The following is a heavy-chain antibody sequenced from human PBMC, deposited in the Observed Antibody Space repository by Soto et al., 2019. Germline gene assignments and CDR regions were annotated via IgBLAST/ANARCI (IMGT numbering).Heavy chain of an antibody. CDR2: IKSYINGGTI. CDR3: AADLPEWGGYASVD. Sequence: GGSLRLSCAASGFSFHMAWMNWVRQTPGKGLEWVGRIKSYINGGTIDYAAPVKGRFTISRDDSRGRLYLEMDSLKTEDTALYYCAADLPEWGGYASVDSGQGTPVTVSS. D-gene: IGHD3-16*01. J-gene: IGHJ1*01. V-gene: IGHV3-15*07. CDR1: GFSFHMAW.